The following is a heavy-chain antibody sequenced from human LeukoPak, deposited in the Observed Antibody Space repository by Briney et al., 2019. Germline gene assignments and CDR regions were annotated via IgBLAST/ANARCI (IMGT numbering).Heavy chain of an antibody. V-gene: IGHV3-30*03. Sequence: PGGSLRLSCAASGFSFSSFGMHWVRQAPGKGLEWVAVITYDGSNKYYADSVKGRFTISRDNSKNTLYMQVNSLKSEDTAVYYCARVHSGYDPPKECYGMDVWGKGTTVTVSS. CDR3: ARVHSGYDPPKECYGMDV. CDR1: GFSFSSFG. J-gene: IGHJ6*04. D-gene: IGHD5-12*01. CDR2: ITYDGSNK.